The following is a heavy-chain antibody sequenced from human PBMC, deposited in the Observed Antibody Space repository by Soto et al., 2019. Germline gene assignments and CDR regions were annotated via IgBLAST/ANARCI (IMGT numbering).Heavy chain of an antibody. J-gene: IGHJ4*02. Sequence: XECLRLSCSASGFTFNRYAMSGVRQAPGKGLEWVSAIIDDGGRAYYADSVKGRFTISRDNSKNTLSLQMNSLRAEDTAVYYSAKDKMEQWLVGGYFDYWGQGTQVTVSS. CDR3: AKDKMEQWLVGGYFDY. CDR1: GFTFNRYA. D-gene: IGHD6-19*01. V-gene: IGHV3-23*01. CDR2: IIDDGGRA.